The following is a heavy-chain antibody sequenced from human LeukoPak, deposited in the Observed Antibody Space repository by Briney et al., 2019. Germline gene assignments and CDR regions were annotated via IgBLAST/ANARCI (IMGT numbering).Heavy chain of an antibody. J-gene: IGHJ4*02. CDR1: GFTFSSYG. Sequence: GSLRLSCAASGFTFSSYGMHWVRQAPGKGLEWVAVIWYDGSNKYYADSVKGRFTISRDNSKNTLYLQMNSLRAEDTAVYYCAREDTAMDPPFDYWGQGTLVTVSS. V-gene: IGHV3-33*01. CDR2: IWYDGSNK. D-gene: IGHD5-18*01. CDR3: AREDTAMDPPFDY.